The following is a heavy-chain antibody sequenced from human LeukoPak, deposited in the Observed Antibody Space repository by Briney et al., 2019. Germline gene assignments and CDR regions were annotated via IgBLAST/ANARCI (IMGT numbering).Heavy chain of an antibody. V-gene: IGHV5-51*01. CDR1: GYSFTSYL. D-gene: IGHD6-6*01. J-gene: IGHJ4*02. Sequence: GESLKISCKGSGYSFTSYLIGRVRQMPGKSLEWMGIIYPGDSDTRYSPSFQGQVTISADKSISTAYLQWSSLKASDTAMYYCFQASSSSFDYWGQGTLVTVSS. CDR2: IYPGDSDT. CDR3: FQASSSSFDY.